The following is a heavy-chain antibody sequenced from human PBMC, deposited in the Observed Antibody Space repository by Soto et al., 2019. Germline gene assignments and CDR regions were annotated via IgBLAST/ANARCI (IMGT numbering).Heavy chain of an antibody. Sequence: SETLSLTCAVSGGSISGGGYSWSWIRQPPGKGLEWIGYIYHSGSTYYNPSLKSRVTISVDRSKNQFSLKLSSVTAADTAVYYCARGNLDSSGSHWFDPWGQGTLVTVSS. V-gene: IGHV4-30-2*01. CDR2: IYHSGST. D-gene: IGHD3-22*01. CDR3: ARGNLDSSGSHWFDP. J-gene: IGHJ5*02. CDR1: GGSISGGGYS.